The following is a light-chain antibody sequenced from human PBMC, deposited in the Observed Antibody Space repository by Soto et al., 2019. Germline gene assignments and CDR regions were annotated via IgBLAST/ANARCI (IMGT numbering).Light chain of an antibody. J-gene: IGKJ2*01. CDR3: QQYNSYPYT. CDR1: QSISGW. CDR2: KAS. V-gene: IGKV1-5*03. Sequence: DIQMTQSPSTLSASVGDRVTITCRASQSISGWLAWYQQRAGKAPKLLIYKASTLESAVPSRFSGSGSGTEFTLTISSLQPDDSATYYCQQYNSYPYTFGQGPSWRSN.